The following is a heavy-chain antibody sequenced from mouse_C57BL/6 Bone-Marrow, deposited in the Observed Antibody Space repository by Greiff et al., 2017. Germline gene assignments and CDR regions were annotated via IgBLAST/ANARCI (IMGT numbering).Heavy chain of an antibody. V-gene: IGHV1-4*01. CDR1: GYTFTSYT. Sequence: QVQLQQSGAELARPGASVKMSCKASGYTFTSYTMHWVKQRPGQGLEWIGYINPSSGYTKYNQKFKDKATLTADKSSSTAYMQLSSLTSEDSAVDYCARHPRRGFAYWGQGTLVTVSA. CDR2: INPSSGYT. CDR3: ARHPRRGFAY. J-gene: IGHJ3*01.